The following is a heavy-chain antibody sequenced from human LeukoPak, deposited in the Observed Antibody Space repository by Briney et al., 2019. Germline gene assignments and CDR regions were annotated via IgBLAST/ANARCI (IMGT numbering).Heavy chain of an antibody. V-gene: IGHV4-59*01. Sequence: SETLSLTCSVSGGSISSFYWSWIRQPPGKGLEWIGYIYYSGSTNYNPSLKSRVTISVDTSKNQFSLKLSSVTAADTAVYYCARGGNCGGGSCYSDRGWFDPWGQGTLVTVSS. J-gene: IGHJ5*02. CDR2: IYYSGST. CDR1: GGSISSFY. CDR3: ARGGNCGGGSCYSDRGWFDP. D-gene: IGHD2-15*01.